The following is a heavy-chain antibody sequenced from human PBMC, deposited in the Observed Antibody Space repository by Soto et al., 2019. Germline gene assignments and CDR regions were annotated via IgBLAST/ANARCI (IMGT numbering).Heavy chain of an antibody. J-gene: IGHJ5*02. Sequence: QLQLQESGSGLVKPSQTLSLTCAVSGGSISSGGYSWSWNRQPPGKGLEWIGYLYHSGRTYYNPSRKNRVTQAVDRSKNQFSLKLSSGTAADPAVYYCARGPGPWGQGTLVTVSS. V-gene: IGHV4-30-2*01. CDR2: LYHSGRT. CDR3: ARGPGP. CDR1: GGSISSGGYS.